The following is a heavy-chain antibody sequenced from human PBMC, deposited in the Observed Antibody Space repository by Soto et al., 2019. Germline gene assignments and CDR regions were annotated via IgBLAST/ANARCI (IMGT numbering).Heavy chain of an antibody. CDR1: GGSISSSSHY. CDR2: IYYDGNT. J-gene: IGHJ4*02. V-gene: IGHV4-39*02. D-gene: IGHD6-19*01. Sequence: SETLSLTCTVSGGSISSSSHYWGWIRQPPGKGLECIGNIYYDGNTYYNPSLKSRVTISLDTSKNQFSLRLNSVTAADTAVYYCARDRSLGTVAGPNRAPPHYWGQGTLVT. CDR3: ARDRSLGTVAGPNRAPPHY.